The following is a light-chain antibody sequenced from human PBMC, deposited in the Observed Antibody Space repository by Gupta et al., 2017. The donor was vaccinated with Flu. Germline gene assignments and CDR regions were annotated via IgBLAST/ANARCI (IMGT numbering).Light chain of an antibody. Sequence: EIVMTQSPATLSVSPGERATLSCRASQSVSSNLAWYQQKPGQAPRLLIYGASTRATGIPARFSGSGSGTEFTLTISSLQSEDFAVYYCQQDNNWPMLFGHGTKVDIK. CDR1: QSVSSN. J-gene: IGKJ3*01. CDR3: QQDNNWPML. CDR2: GAS. V-gene: IGKV3-15*01.